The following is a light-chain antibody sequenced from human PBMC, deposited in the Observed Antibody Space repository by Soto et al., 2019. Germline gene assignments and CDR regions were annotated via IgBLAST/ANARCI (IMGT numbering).Light chain of an antibody. CDR1: QSVSSY. CDR2: DAS. Sequence: EIVLTQSPATLSLSPGERVTLSCRASQSVSSYLAWYQQKPGQAPRLLIYDASKRATGIPPRFSGRGSGTDSTLTSSSLEPEDFAVYYCQQRSDWPVTFGPGTTVDFK. J-gene: IGKJ3*01. CDR3: QQRSDWPVT. V-gene: IGKV3-11*01.